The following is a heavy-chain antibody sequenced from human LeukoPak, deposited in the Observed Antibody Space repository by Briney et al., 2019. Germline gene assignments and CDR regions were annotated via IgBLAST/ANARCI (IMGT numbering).Heavy chain of an antibody. V-gene: IGHV1-2*02. CDR3: ARDNDILTPGNWFDP. CDR2: INPNSGGT. D-gene: IGHD3-9*01. CDR1: GYPFTGYY. Sequence: GASVKVSCKASGYPFTGYYMHWVRQAPGQGLEWMGWINPNSGGTNYAQKFQGRVTMTRDTSISTAYMELSRLRSDDTAVYYCARDNDILTPGNWFDPWGQGTLVTVSS. J-gene: IGHJ5*02.